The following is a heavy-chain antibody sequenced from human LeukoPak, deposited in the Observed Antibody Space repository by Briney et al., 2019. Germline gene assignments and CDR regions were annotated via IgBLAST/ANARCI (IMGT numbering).Heavy chain of an antibody. CDR2: IIPIFGTA. D-gene: IGHD3-22*01. V-gene: IGHV1-69*01. CDR1: GGTFSSYA. J-gene: IGHJ4*02. CDR3: ARGGGWTSGYSSDY. Sequence: GASVKVSCKASGGTFSSYAISWVRQAPGQGLEWMGGIIPIFGTANYAQKFQGRVTITADESTSTAYMELNSLRAEDTAVYYCARGGGWTSGYSSDYWGQGTLVTVSS.